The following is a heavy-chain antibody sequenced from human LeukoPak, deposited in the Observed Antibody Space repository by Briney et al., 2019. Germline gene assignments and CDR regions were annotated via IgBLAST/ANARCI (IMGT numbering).Heavy chain of an antibody. CDR1: GYTFTSYG. D-gene: IGHD6-13*01. CDR2: ISAYNGNT. Sequence: VKVSCKASGYTFTSYGISWVRQAPGQGLEWMGWISAYNGNTNYAQKLQGRVTMTTDTSTSTAYMELMSLRSDDTAVYYCARSSITAAGTGYFQHWGQGTLVTVSS. CDR3: ARSSITAAGTGYFQH. J-gene: IGHJ1*01. V-gene: IGHV1-18*01.